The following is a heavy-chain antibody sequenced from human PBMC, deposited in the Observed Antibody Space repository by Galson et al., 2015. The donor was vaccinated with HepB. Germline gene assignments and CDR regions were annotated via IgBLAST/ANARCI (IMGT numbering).Heavy chain of an antibody. CDR1: GVSVNSGSYY. J-gene: IGHJ4*02. CDR3: ARDRVDSSSGIDY. Sequence: SETLSLTCTVSGVSVNSGSYYWSWIRQPPGKGLEWIGYIYYTGSTNYNPSLKSRVTISVDTSKNQFSLKLSSVTAADTAVYYCARDRVDSSSGIDYWGQGTLVTVSS. D-gene: IGHD3-22*01. V-gene: IGHV4-61*01. CDR2: IYYTGST.